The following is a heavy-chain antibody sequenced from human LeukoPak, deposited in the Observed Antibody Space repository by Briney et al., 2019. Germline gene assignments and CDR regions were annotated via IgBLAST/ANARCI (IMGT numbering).Heavy chain of an antibody. J-gene: IGHJ4*01. V-gene: IGHV4-59*01. CDR2: ISYSGNT. Sequence: SETLSLTYTVSGGSISGYYWSWIRQPPGKGLEWIAYISYSGNTYYNPSLQSRVTISVDTSKNQLSLKLTSVTAADTAVYYCARAGYNREGPFDYWGQGTLVTVSS. CDR3: ARAGYNREGPFDY. CDR1: GGSISGYY. D-gene: IGHD5-24*01.